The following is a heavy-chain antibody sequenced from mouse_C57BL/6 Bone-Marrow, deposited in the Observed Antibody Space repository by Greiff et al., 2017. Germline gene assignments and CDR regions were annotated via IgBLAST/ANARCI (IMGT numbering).Heavy chain of an antibody. Sequence: VQLQQPGAELVMPGASVKLSCKASGYTFTSYWMHWVKQRPGQGLEWIGEIDPSDSYTNYNQKFKGKSTLTVDKSSSTAYMQLSSLTSEDSAVYYCARGVRAWFAYWGQGNLVTVSA. D-gene: IGHD2-2*01. CDR3: ARGVRAWFAY. V-gene: IGHV1-69*01. CDR2: IDPSDSYT. J-gene: IGHJ3*01. CDR1: GYTFTSYW.